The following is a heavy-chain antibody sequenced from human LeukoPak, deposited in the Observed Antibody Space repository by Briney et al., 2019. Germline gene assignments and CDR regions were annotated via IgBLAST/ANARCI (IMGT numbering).Heavy chain of an antibody. J-gene: IGHJ4*02. CDR1: GFTFSSYG. V-gene: IGHV3-30*02. CDR2: IRYDGSNK. D-gene: IGHD3-3*01. Sequence: PGGSLRLSCAASGFTFSSYGMHWVRQAPGKGLEWVAFIRYDGSNKYYADSVKGRFTISRDDSKNTLYLQMNSLRAEDTTVYYCAKEVYDFWSGYYTGMVDYWGQGTLVTVSS. CDR3: AKEVYDFWSGYYTGMVDY.